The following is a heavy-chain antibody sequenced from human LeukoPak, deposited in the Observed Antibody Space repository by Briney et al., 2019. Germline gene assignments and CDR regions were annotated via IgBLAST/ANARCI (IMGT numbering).Heavy chain of an antibody. CDR3: AKRPIAVAGNFDC. CDR2: IWYDGSKQ. Sequence: GVSLRLSCAASGVTFSSYGMHWVRQAPGKGLEWVALIWYDGSKQYYADSVKGRFTISRDNSKNTLHLQMNSLRAEDTAVYYCAKRPIAVAGNFDCWGPGTLVTVSS. CDR1: GVTFSSYG. D-gene: IGHD6-19*01. V-gene: IGHV3-33*06. J-gene: IGHJ4*02.